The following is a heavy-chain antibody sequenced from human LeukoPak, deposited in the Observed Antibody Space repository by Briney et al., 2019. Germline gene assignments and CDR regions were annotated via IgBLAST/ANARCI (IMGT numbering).Heavy chain of an antibody. V-gene: IGHV3-11*01. CDR3: ARDLHYYDSSGYTYYFDY. D-gene: IGHD3-22*01. Sequence: GGSLRLSCAASGFTFSDYYMSWIRQAPGKGLEWVSYISSSGSTIYYADSVKGRFTISRDNAKNPLYLQMNSLRAEDTAVYYCARDLHYYDSSGYTYYFDYWGQGTLVTVSS. CDR1: GFTFSDYY. CDR2: ISSSGSTI. J-gene: IGHJ4*02.